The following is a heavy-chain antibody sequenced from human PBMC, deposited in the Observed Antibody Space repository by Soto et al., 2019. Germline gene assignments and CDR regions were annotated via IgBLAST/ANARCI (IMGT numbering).Heavy chain of an antibody. J-gene: IGHJ4*02. CDR1: GFSLSNARMS. CDR2: IFSNDEK. D-gene: IGHD3-22*01. V-gene: IGHV2-26*01. Sequence: QVTLKESGPVLVKPTETLTLTCTVSGFSLSNARMSVSWIRQPPGKALEWLAHIFSNDEKSYSTSLKSRLTISKDTSKSQVVLTMTTMDPVDIATYYCARFANYYDSSGWVHFDYWGQGTLVTVSS. CDR3: ARFANYYDSSGWVHFDY.